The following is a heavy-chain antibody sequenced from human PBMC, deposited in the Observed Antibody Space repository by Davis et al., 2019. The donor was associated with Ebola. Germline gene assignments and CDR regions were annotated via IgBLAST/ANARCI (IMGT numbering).Heavy chain of an antibody. Sequence: PSETLSLTCAVYGGSFSGYSWSWIRQPPGKGLEWIGYIYHSGSTYYNPSLKSRVTISVDRSKNQFSLKLSSVTAADTAVYYCARGVRGYSGYDGPYYFDYWGQGTLVTVSS. CDR2: IYHSGST. V-gene: IGHV4-30-2*01. CDR3: ARGVRGYSGYDGPYYFDY. J-gene: IGHJ4*02. D-gene: IGHD5-12*01. CDR1: GGSFSGYS.